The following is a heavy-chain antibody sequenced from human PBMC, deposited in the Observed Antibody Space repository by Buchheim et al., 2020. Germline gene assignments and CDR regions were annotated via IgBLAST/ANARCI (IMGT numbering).Heavy chain of an antibody. V-gene: IGHV4-39*01. CDR2: ISYSGST. Sequence: QLQLQESGPGLVKPSETLSLTCTVSGISISGSSYNWDWIRQPPGKGLEWIGSISYSGSTYYNPSLKSLVTLSVHTSQNPFSLKLSFVTAADTAVYYCARQGYVSNWFDPWGQGTL. CDR1: GISISGSSYN. J-gene: IGHJ5*02. CDR3: ARQGYVSNWFDP. D-gene: IGHD2-2*01.